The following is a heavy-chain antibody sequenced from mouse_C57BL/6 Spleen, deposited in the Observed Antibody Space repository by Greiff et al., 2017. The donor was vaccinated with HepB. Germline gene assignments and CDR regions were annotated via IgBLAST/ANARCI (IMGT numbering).Heavy chain of an antibody. CDR1: GFTFSDYY. V-gene: IGHV5-16*01. CDR2: INYDGSST. Sequence: EVQLVESEGGLVQPGSSMKLSCTASGFTFSDYYMAWVRQVPEKGLEWVANINYDGSSTYYLDSLKSRFIISRDNAKNILYLQMSSLKSEDTATYYCARVGPYYFDYWGQGTTLTVSS. CDR3: ARVGPYYFDY. J-gene: IGHJ2*01.